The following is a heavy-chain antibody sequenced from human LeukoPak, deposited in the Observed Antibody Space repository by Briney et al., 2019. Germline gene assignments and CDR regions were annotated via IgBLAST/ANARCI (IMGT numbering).Heavy chain of an antibody. Sequence: GGSLRLSCAVSGFPFSIYEMNWVRQAPGKGLEWVSNICSSGTTIYYADSVKGRFSISRDNAKSSLYLQMNSLRVEDTAVYYCALLAVASDFDYWGQGALVTVSS. J-gene: IGHJ4*02. CDR3: ALLAVASDFDY. V-gene: IGHV3-48*03. D-gene: IGHD6-19*01. CDR1: GFPFSIYE. CDR2: ICSSGTTI.